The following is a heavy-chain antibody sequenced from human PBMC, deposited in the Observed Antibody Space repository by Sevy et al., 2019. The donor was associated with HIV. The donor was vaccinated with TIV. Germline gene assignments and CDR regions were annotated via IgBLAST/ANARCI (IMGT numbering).Heavy chain of an antibody. CDR3: ARGRGSGWMDL. CDR1: GFTFSSYW. D-gene: IGHD6-19*01. CDR2: INSDGSST. J-gene: IGHJ5*02. V-gene: IGHV3-74*01. Sequence: GGSLRLSCAASGFTFSSYWMHWVRQAPGKGLVWVSRINSDGSSTSYADSVKGRFTISRDNAKKTLYLQMNSLRAEDTAVYYCARGRGSGWMDLWGQGTLVTVSS.